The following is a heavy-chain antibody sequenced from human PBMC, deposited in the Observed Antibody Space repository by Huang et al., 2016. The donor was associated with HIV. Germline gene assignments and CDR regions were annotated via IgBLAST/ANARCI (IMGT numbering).Heavy chain of an antibody. CDR1: GYTFNGYW. J-gene: IGHJ3*02. V-gene: IGHV5-51*01. D-gene: IGHD2-2*01. CDR2: SYPGDSDT. Sequence: EVQLVQSGAVVKKPGESLKISCKGSGYTFNGYWIGWVRQMPGKGLEWMGISYPGDSDTKYSPSFQGQVTISADKSISTAYLQWSGLKASDTAMYYCARQGVGDFVVEPTGLGAFDIWGQGTMVTVSS. CDR3: ARQGVGDFVVEPTGLGAFDI.